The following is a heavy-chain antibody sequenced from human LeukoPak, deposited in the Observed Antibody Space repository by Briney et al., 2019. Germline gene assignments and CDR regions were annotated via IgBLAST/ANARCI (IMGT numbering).Heavy chain of an antibody. Sequence: GGSLRLSCAASGFTFSNAWMSWVRQALGKGLEWVGRIKSKTDGGTTDYAAPVKGRFTISRDDSKNTLYLQMNSLKTEDTAVYYCTTGTSSSSSFLYYYYYMDVWGKGTTVTVSS. CDR3: TTGTSSSSSFLYYYYYMDV. D-gene: IGHD6-6*01. J-gene: IGHJ6*03. CDR2: IKSKTDGGTT. V-gene: IGHV3-15*01. CDR1: GFTFSNAW.